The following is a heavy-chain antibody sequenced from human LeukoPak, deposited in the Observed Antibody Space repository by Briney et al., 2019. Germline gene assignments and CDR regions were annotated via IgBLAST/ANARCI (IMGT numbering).Heavy chain of an antibody. J-gene: IGHJ4*02. Sequence: PSETLSLTCAVYGGSFSGYYWSWIRQPPGKGLEWIGEINHSGSTNYNPSLRSRVTISVDTSKNQFSLKLSSVTAADTAVYYCAREATGAILYWGQGTLVTVSS. CDR3: AREATGAILY. CDR1: GGSFSGYY. CDR2: INHSGST. V-gene: IGHV4-34*01.